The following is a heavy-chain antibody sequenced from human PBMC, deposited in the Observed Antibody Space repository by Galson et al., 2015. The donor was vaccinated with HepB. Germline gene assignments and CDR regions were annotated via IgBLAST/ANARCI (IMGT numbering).Heavy chain of an antibody. Sequence: SLRLSCAASGFTFSSHAMSWVRQAPGKGLEWVSTISGTGDRTYYADSVEGRFTISRDNSKDTLFLQMNSLRVEDTAVYYCAQDVGPTLDYWGQGTLVTVSS. CDR1: GFTFSSHA. J-gene: IGHJ4*02. D-gene: IGHD2-15*01. CDR2: ISGTGDRT. CDR3: AQDVGPTLDY. V-gene: IGHV3-23*01.